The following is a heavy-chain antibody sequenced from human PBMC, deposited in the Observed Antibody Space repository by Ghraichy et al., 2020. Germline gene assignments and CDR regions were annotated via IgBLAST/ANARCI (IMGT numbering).Heavy chain of an antibody. CDR2: IYYSGST. CDR1: GGSISSSSYY. D-gene: IGHD3-22*01. CDR3: ARHSYDSSGYYWLGVDYGMDV. Sequence: SETLSLTCTVSGGSISSSSYYWGWIRQPPGKGLEWIGSIYYSGSTYYNPSLKSRVTISVDTSKNQFSLKLSSVTAADTAVYYCARHSYDSSGYYWLGVDYGMDVWGQGTTVTVSS. J-gene: IGHJ6*02. V-gene: IGHV4-39*01.